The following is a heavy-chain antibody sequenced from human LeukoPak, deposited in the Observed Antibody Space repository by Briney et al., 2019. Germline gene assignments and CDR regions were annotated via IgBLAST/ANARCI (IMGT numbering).Heavy chain of an antibody. Sequence: VKVSCKASGGTFSSYAISWVRQAPGQGLEWMGGIIPIFGTANYAQKFQGRVTITADESTSTAYMELSSLRSEDTAVYYCAREGLGNDYSNYGWFDPWGQGTLVTVSS. CDR2: IIPIFGTA. CDR3: AREGLGNDYSNYGWFDP. CDR1: GGTFSSYA. V-gene: IGHV1-69*13. J-gene: IGHJ5*02. D-gene: IGHD4-11*01.